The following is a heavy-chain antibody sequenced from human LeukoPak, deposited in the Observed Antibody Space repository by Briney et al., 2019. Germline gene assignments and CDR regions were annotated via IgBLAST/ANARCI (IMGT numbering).Heavy chain of an antibody. CDR3: TRRGDETGDAFDI. Sequence: GGSLRLSCAVSGFTFSGSAMHWVRQASGKGLEWVGRIGSKAKSYATVYAASLKGRFTVSRDDSKDTAYLQMNSLKTEDTAVYYCTRRGDETGDAFDIWGQGTMVTVSS. CDR1: GFTFSGSA. V-gene: IGHV3-73*01. CDR2: IGSKAKSYAT. D-gene: IGHD3-9*01. J-gene: IGHJ3*02.